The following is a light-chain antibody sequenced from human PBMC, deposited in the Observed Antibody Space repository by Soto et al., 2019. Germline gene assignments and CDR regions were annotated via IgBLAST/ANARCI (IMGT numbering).Light chain of an antibody. J-gene: IGLJ1*01. Sequence: QSVLTQPASVSGSPGQSITISCTGTSADVGGCNYVSWYQQHPDKAPKVVIYEVSNRPSGVSNRFSGSKSGNTASLTISGLQAEDEADYYCGSCTTSSILVFATGPKVTVL. V-gene: IGLV2-14*01. CDR2: EVS. CDR1: SADVGGCNY. CDR3: GSCTTSSILV.